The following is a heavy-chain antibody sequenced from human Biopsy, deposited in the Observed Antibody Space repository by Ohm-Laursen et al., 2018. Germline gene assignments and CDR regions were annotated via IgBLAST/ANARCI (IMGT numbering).Heavy chain of an antibody. CDR1: GGSFTGRY. CDR2: ISHTGYT. Sequence: PSQTLSLTCTVSGGSFTGRYWTWIRQPPGKGLEWIGHISHTGYTSYKSSLKSRVTISLDTSRKHFSLRLTSLAAADTAVYYCARGSNEYGGLYFPHWGQGTLVTVSS. D-gene: IGHD4-23*01. V-gene: IGHV4-59*11. J-gene: IGHJ1*01. CDR3: ARGSNEYGGLYFPH.